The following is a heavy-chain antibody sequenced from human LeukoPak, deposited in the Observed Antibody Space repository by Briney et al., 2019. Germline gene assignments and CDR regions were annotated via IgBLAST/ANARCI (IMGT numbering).Heavy chain of an antibody. D-gene: IGHD6-13*01. CDR3: ARGMDIAAAEYYFDY. V-gene: IGHV4-31*03. CDR2: IYYSGST. Sequence: PSETLSLTCTVSGGSISSGGYYWSWIRQHPGKGLEWIGYIYYSGSTYYNPSLKSRVTISVDTSKNQFSLKLSSVTAADTAVYYCARGMDIAAAEYYFDYWGQGTLVTVSS. J-gene: IGHJ4*02. CDR1: GGSISSGGYY.